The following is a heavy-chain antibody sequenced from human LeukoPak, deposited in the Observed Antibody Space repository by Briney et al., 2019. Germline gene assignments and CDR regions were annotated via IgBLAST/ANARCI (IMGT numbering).Heavy chain of an antibody. Sequence: GGSLRLSCAASGFTFSSYGMHWVRQAPGKGLEWVAVISYDGSNKYYADSVKGRFTISRDNAKNTLYLQMNSLRAEDTAVYYCARPSYDFWSGYYALWGQGTLVTVSS. CDR1: GFTFSSYG. CDR2: ISYDGSNK. D-gene: IGHD3-3*01. CDR3: ARPSYDFWSGYYAL. V-gene: IGHV3-30*03. J-gene: IGHJ4*02.